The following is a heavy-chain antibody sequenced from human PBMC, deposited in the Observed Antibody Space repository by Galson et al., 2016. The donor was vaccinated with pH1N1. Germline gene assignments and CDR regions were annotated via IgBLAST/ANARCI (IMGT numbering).Heavy chain of an antibody. CDR2: INPNRGGT. CDR3: AREVAGGPPGDRSYWFDP. V-gene: IGHV1-2*06. CDR1: GFTFTGYY. J-gene: IGHJ5*02. Sequence: SVKVSCKASGFTFTGYYIQWVRQAPGQGFEWMGRINPNRGGTYYAQKLQDRVTMTRDTSNTTAYMVLSGLTHDDTAVYYCAREVAGGPPGDRSYWFDPWGQGTLVTVSS. D-gene: IGHD3-16*01.